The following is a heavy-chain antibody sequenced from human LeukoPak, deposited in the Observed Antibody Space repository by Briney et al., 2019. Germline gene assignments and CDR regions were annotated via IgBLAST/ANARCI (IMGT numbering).Heavy chain of an antibody. CDR1: GFTFSRYW. CDR2: IKTDGSNT. V-gene: IGHV3-74*03. J-gene: IGHJ4*02. Sequence: GGSLRLSCEASGFTFSRYWMHWVRQAPGKGLVWVSRIKTDGSNTKYADSVKGRFSISRDNAKKTLYLQMNSLRIEDTAVYYCAKEYCSNSVCHSLDYWGQGTLVTVSS. CDR3: AKEYCSNSVCHSLDY. D-gene: IGHD2-8*01.